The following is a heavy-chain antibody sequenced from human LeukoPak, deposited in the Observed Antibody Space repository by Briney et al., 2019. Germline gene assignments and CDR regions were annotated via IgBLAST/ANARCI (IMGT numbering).Heavy chain of an antibody. Sequence: GGSLRLSCAASGFIFSDNWVNWARQAPGKGLEWVASIRQDGSEKTYVDSVKGRFTISRDNTKNSLYLQMSSLTAEDTAVYYCARDGTAAGLYFDLWGQGTLVTVSS. CDR3: ARDGTAAGLYFDL. CDR2: IRQDGSEK. CDR1: GFIFSDNW. V-gene: IGHV3-7*01. D-gene: IGHD6-13*01. J-gene: IGHJ4*01.